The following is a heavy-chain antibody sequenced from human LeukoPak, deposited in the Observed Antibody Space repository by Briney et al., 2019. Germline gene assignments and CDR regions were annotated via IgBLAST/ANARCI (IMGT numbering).Heavy chain of an antibody. CDR3: ARLAITMVRGVLHYYYYMDV. J-gene: IGHJ6*03. D-gene: IGHD3-10*01. CDR1: GGSISSGGYY. V-gene: IGHV4-31*03. Sequence: SQTLSLTCTVSGGSISSGGYYWSWIRQHPGKGRERIGYIYYSGSTYYNPSLKSRVTISVDTSKNQFSLKLSSVTAADTAVYYCARLAITMVRGVLHYYYYMDVWGKGTTVTVSS. CDR2: IYYSGST.